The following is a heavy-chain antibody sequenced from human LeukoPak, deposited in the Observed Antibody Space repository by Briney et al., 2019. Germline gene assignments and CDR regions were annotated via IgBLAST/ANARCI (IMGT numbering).Heavy chain of an antibody. CDR1: GFTFSSHW. CDR2: INQDGSGS. V-gene: IGHV3-7*04. J-gene: IGHJ4*02. CDR3: VRGGGNLMT. D-gene: IGHD3-10*01. Sequence: GGSLRLSCATSGFTFSSHWMSWVRQAPGKGPEWAANINQDGSGSNYADSVKGRFTISRDNAKDSLYLQMNSLRAEDTAVYYCVRGGGNLMTGGQGTLVTVSS.